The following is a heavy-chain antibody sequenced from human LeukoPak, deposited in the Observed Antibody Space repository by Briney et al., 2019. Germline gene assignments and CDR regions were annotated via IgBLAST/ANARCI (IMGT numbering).Heavy chain of an antibody. D-gene: IGHD6-13*01. CDR3: ARDIAAPGLFFDY. Sequence: GGSLRLSCAASGFTISDYWMSWVRQAPGRGPGGVANIKYDGSERYYVGSVKGRFTISRDTATNSVYLYMNSLRADDTAVYYCARDIAAPGLFFDYWGQGTLVTVSS. V-gene: IGHV3-7*01. J-gene: IGHJ4*02. CDR1: GFTISDYW. CDR2: IKYDGSER.